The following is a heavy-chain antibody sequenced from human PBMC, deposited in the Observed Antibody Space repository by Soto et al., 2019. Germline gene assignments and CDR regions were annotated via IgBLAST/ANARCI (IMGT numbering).Heavy chain of an antibody. CDR1: GYTFTSYD. V-gene: IGHV1-18*01. D-gene: IGHD3-10*01. CDR3: AGRGLSSYYHGMDV. Sequence: QVQLVQSGAEVKKPGASVKVSCKASGYTFTSYDINWVRQAPGQGLEWMGWISSYNDNANYVQKLLGRVPMPTDTSTSTAHMELRSLRSDDTAVYYCAGRGLSSYYHGMDVWGQGTTVTVSS. J-gene: IGHJ6*02. CDR2: ISSYNDNA.